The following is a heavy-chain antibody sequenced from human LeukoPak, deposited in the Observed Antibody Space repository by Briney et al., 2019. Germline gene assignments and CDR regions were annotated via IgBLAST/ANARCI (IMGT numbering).Heavy chain of an antibody. CDR2: IYYSGST. V-gene: IGHV4-59*01. J-gene: IGHJ6*03. D-gene: IGHD4-11*01. Sequence: SETLSLTCTVSGGSISSYYWSWIRQPPGKGLEWIGYIYYSGSTNYNPSLKSRVTISVDTSKNQFSLKLSSVTAADTAVYYCAREGNDYSNYPLWYYYYYMDIWGKGTTVTVSS. CDR3: AREGNDYSNYPLWYYYYYMDI. CDR1: GGSISSYY.